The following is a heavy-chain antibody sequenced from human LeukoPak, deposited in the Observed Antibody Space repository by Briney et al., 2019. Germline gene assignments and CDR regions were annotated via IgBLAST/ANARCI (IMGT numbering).Heavy chain of an antibody. CDR2: INHSGST. V-gene: IGHV4-34*01. J-gene: IGHJ4*02. Sequence: SETLSLTCAVYGGSFSGYYWSWIRQPPGKGLEWIGEINHSGSTNYNPSLKSRVTISVDTSKNQFSLKLSSVTAADTAVYYCARVESYYDFWSGYYRARTGWVDYWGQGTLVTVSS. D-gene: IGHD3-3*01. CDR1: GGSFSGYY. CDR3: ARVESYYDFWSGYYRARTGWVDY.